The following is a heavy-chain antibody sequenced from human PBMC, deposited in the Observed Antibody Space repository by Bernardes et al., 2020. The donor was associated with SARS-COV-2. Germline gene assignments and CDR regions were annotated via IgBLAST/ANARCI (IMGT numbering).Heavy chain of an antibody. CDR2: INHSGST. D-gene: IGHD5-12*01. J-gene: IGHJ3*02. Sequence: TLSLTCAVYGGSFSGYYWSWIRQPPGKGLEWIGEINHSGSTNYNPSLKSRVTISVDTSKNQFSLKLSSVTAADTAVYYCAGTVSAPVDIVATDDAFDIWGQGTMVTVSS. CDR3: AGTVSAPVDIVATDDAFDI. V-gene: IGHV4-34*01. CDR1: GGSFSGYY.